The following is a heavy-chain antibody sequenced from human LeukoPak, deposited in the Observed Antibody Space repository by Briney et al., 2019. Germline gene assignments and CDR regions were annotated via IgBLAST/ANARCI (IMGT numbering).Heavy chain of an antibody. CDR2: IYYSGST. D-gene: IGHD5-12*01. J-gene: IGHJ4*02. CDR1: GGSISSYY. Sequence: SETLSLTCTVSGGSISSYYWSWIRQPPGKGLEWIGYIYYSGSTNYNPSLKSRVTISVDTSKNRFSLKLSSVTAADTAVYYCARDSGYPYYFDYWGQGTLVTVSS. V-gene: IGHV4-59*01. CDR3: ARDSGYPYYFDY.